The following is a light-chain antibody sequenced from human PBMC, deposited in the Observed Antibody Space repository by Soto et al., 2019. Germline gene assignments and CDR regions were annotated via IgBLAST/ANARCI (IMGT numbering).Light chain of an antibody. J-gene: IGLJ2*01. CDR1: SSDVGGYNY. V-gene: IGLV2-11*01. Sequence: QSALTQPRSVSRSPGQSVTISCTGASSDVGGYNYVSWYQQHPGKAPKLMIYDLSKRPSGVPDRFSGSKSGNTASLTISGLQAEDEADYYCCAYAGSYTVFGGGTKLTVL. CDR2: DLS. CDR3: CAYAGSYTV.